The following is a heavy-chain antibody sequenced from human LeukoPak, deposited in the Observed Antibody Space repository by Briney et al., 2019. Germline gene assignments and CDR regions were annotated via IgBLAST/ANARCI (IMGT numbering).Heavy chain of an antibody. Sequence: SETLSLTCTVSGYSISSGYYWGWIRQPPGKGLEWIGSIYHSGSTYYNPSLKSRVTISVDTSKNQFSLKLSSVTAADTAVYYCARGGSYGTDAFDIWGQGTMVTVSS. CDR2: IYHSGST. D-gene: IGHD1-26*01. CDR3: ARGGSYGTDAFDI. V-gene: IGHV4-38-2*02. CDR1: GYSISSGYY. J-gene: IGHJ3*02.